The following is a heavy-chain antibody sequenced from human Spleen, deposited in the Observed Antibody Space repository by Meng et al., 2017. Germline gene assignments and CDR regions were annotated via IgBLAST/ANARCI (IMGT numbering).Heavy chain of an antibody. CDR3: VKHDSFWSLDS. J-gene: IGHJ4*02. CDR1: GYTYTHYQ. CDR2: NHTSGHA. D-gene: IGHD2-8*02. V-gene: IGHV1-18*01. Sequence: QAQLVHSGAEVKRLGASVTLSCKASGYTYTHYQMEWVRQAPGQRLEWMGWNHTSGHANYAEKFQCRVTMTTDTSTTTAYMELRSLRFDDSALYYCVKHDSFWSLDSWGQGTLVTVSS.